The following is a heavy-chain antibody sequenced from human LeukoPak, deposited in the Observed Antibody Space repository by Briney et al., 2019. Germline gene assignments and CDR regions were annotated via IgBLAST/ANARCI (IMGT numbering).Heavy chain of an antibody. Sequence: PGGSLRLSCAASGFTFSSYAMSWVRQAPGKGLEWVSTISGSGGNTDYADSVKGRFTISRDNSKNTLYLHMNSLRAEDTAVYYCAKHRFWSGYYCDYWGQGTLVTVSS. D-gene: IGHD3-3*01. J-gene: IGHJ4*02. V-gene: IGHV3-23*01. CDR1: GFTFSSYA. CDR2: ISGSGGNT. CDR3: AKHRFWSGYYCDY.